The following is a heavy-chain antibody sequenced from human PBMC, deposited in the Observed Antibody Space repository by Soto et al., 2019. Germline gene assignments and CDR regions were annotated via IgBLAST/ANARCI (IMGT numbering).Heavy chain of an antibody. CDR3: ARDLAAGDH. D-gene: IGHD6-13*01. CDR1: GYTFTHYY. CDR2: INPASGST. J-gene: IGHJ4*02. V-gene: IGHV1-46*01. Sequence: QVQLVQSGAEVKKPWASVKVSCRTSGYTFTHYYIHWVRQAPGQGLEWLGIINPASGSTNYAQDFQGRVTLTMDTSTTTVYIELSGLRAEDKAFFYCARDLAAGDHWGQGTLVTVSS.